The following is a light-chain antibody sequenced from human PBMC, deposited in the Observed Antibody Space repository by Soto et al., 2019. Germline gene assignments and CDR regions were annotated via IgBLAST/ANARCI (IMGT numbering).Light chain of an antibody. Sequence: EIVLTQSPATLSLSPGDRAILSCRASQSVSNFLAWYQQTPGQAPRLLIYDASNRAAGIPGRFSGSGSGTDLTLTISSLEPEDFAVYYCKQRSAWPPLTFGGGTRVE. CDR3: KQRSAWPPLT. J-gene: IGKJ4*01. CDR2: DAS. V-gene: IGKV3-11*01. CDR1: QSVSNF.